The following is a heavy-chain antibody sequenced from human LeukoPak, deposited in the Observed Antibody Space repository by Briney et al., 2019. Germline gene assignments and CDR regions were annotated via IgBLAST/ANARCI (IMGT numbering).Heavy chain of an antibody. D-gene: IGHD1-26*01. CDR2: INPNSGGT. V-gene: IGHV1-2*02. CDR1: GYTFTGYY. Sequence: ASVKVSCKASGYTFTGYYMHWVRQAPGQGLEWMGWINPNSGGTNYAQKFQGRVTMTRDTSISTAYMELSRLRSDDTAVYYCARDLPSSGRDYYYGMDVWGQGTTVTVSS. CDR3: ARDLPSSGRDYYYGMDV. J-gene: IGHJ6*02.